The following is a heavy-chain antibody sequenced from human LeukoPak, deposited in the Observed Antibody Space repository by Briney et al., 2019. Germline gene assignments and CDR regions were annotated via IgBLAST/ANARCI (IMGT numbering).Heavy chain of an antibody. CDR2: IRYDGSNK. D-gene: IGHD5-24*01. CDR3: TKDRRDGYTPYYFDY. V-gene: IGHV3-30*02. J-gene: IGHJ4*02. Sequence: GGSLGLSCAASGLTFSSYGMHWVRRAPGKGLEWVAFIRYDGSNKYYADSVKGRFTISRDNSKSTLYLQMNSLRAEDTAVYYCTKDRRDGYTPYYFDYWGQGTLVIVSS. CDR1: GLTFSSYG.